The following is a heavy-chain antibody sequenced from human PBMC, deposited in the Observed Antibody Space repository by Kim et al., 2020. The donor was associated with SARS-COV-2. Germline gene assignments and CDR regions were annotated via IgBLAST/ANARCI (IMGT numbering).Heavy chain of an antibody. J-gene: IGHJ6*02. Sequence: GGSLRLSCAASGFTFSSYWMHWVRQAPGKGLVWVSRFNGDGSSTTYADSMKGRFTVSRDNAKNTLYLQMNSLRVEDTAVYYCARAGGKNYHMDVWGQGTTVTV. CDR3: ARAGGKNYHMDV. CDR2: FNGDGSST. D-gene: IGHD3-16*01. V-gene: IGHV3-74*03. CDR1: GFTFSSYW.